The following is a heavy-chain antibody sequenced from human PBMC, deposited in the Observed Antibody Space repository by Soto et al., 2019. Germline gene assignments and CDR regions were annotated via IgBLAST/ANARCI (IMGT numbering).Heavy chain of an antibody. Sequence: PGVSLRLSCAASGFTVSNSYMSWVRQAPGEGLEWVSVIYSGGSTYYADSVKGRFTISRDSSKNTLYLQMNSLRAEDTAVYYCARGFQSSFGYCGQGTLVTVSP. D-gene: IGHD2-21*01. CDR2: IYSGGST. CDR1: GFTVSNSY. J-gene: IGHJ4*02. V-gene: IGHV3-53*01. CDR3: ARGFQSSFGY.